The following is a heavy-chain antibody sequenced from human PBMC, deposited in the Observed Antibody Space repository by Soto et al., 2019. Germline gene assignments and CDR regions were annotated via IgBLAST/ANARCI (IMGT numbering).Heavy chain of an antibody. CDR1: GFGVSSNY. D-gene: IGHD4-17*01. J-gene: IGHJ4*02. Sequence: HPEGSLRLSCLASGFGVSSNYMSWVRQAPGKGLDWVSVLYSDGSTYYVDSVKGRFTISRHNSKNTLYLQMDSLRTEDTAVYYCARGGGSFMTSETTAFDTWGQGDLLTISS. V-gene: IGHV3-53*04. CDR3: ARGGGSFMTSETTAFDT. CDR2: LYSDGST.